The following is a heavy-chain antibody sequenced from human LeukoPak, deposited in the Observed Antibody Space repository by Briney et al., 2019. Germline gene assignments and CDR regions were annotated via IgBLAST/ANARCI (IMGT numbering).Heavy chain of an antibody. V-gene: IGHV3-11*04. D-gene: IGHD3-10*02. CDR3: ARDMSRYVFDI. J-gene: IGHJ3*02. CDR2: ISSSGSTI. Sequence: GGSLRLSCAASGFTFSDYYMSWIRQAPGKGLEWVSYISSSGSTIYYADSVKGQFTISRDNAKNSLYLQMNSLRAEDTAVYSCARDMSRYVFDIWGQGTMVTVSS. CDR1: GFTFSDYY.